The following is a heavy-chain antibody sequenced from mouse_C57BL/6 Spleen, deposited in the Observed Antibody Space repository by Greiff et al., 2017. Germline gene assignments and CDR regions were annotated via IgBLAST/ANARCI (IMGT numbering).Heavy chain of an antibody. J-gene: IGHJ2*01. CDR3: ARTDGYYNFDY. CDR1: GYAFSSSW. V-gene: IGHV1-82*01. CDR2: IYPGDGDT. D-gene: IGHD2-3*01. Sequence: QVQLQQPGPELVKPGASVKISCTASGYAFSSSWMNWVKQRPGKGLEWIGRIYPGDGDTNYNGKFKGKATLTADKSSSTAYMQLSSLTSEDSAVYFCARTDGYYNFDYWGQGTTLTVSS.